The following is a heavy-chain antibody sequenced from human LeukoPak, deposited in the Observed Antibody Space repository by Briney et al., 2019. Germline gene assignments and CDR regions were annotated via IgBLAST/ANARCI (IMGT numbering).Heavy chain of an antibody. D-gene: IGHD6-13*01. CDR2: IYYSGST. V-gene: IGHV4-30-4*01. Sequence: PSQTLSLTCTVSGGSISSGDYYWSWIRQPPGKGLEWIGYIYYSGSTYYNPSLKSRVTISLDKSKNQFSLRLTSVTAADTAVYFCAGTKGGSSHEYFQHWGQGTLVTVSS. CDR1: GGSISSGDYY. CDR3: AGTKGGSSHEYFQH. J-gene: IGHJ1*01.